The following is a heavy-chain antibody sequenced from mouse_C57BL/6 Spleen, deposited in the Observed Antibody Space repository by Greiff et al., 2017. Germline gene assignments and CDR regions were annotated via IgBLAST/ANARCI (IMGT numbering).Heavy chain of an antibody. CDR1: GYTFTNYW. Sequence: QVQLQQSGAELVRPGTSVKMSCKASGYTFTNYWIGWAKQRPGHGLEWIGEIYPGGGYTNYNERFKGKVTLTANKSSSTAYMQLSSLTSEDSAIYYCARGGVYMDYWGQGTTLTVSS. CDR2: IYPGGGYT. CDR3: ARGGVYMDY. J-gene: IGHJ2*01. V-gene: IGHV1-63*01.